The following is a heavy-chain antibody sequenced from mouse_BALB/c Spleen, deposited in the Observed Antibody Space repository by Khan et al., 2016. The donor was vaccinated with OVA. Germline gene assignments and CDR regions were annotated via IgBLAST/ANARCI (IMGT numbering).Heavy chain of an antibody. CDR2: ITNSGST. D-gene: IGHD4-1*01. CDR3: ASELGRYYAMDY. J-gene: IGHJ4*01. CDR1: GYSITRDYA. Sequence: EVQLVESGPGLVKSSQSLSLTCTVTGYSITRDYAWNWIRQFPGNKLEWMGYITNSGSTNYNPSLKSRISITRDTSKNQFFLQLNSVTTEDTATYYCASELGRYYAMDYWGQGTSVTVSS. V-gene: IGHV3-2*02.